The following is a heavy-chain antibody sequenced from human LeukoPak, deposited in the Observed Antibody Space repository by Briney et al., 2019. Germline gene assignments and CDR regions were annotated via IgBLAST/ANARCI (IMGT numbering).Heavy chain of an antibody. CDR3: ARAVVVPAAIILDP. CDR2: IYYSGST. V-gene: IGHV4-30-4*08. Sequence: SETLSLTCTVSGGSISCGDYYWSWIRQPPGKGLGWIGYIYYSGSTYYNPSLKSRVTISVDTSKNQFSLKLSSVTAADTAVYYCARAVVVPAAIILDPWGQGTLVTVSS. J-gene: IGHJ5*02. CDR1: GGSISCGDYY. D-gene: IGHD2-2*01.